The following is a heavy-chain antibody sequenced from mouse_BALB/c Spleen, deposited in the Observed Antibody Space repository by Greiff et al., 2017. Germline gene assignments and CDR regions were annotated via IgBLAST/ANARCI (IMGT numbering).Heavy chain of an antibody. CDR1: GFTFSSYA. D-gene: IGHD2-3*01. V-gene: IGHV5-6-5*01. CDR2: ISSGGST. Sequence: EVHLVESGGGLVKPGGSLKLSCAASGFTFSSYAMSWVRQTPEKRLEWVASISSGGSTYYPDSVKGRFTISRDNARNILYLQMSSLRSEDTAMYYCAIYDGYYAGFAYWGQGTLVTVSA. J-gene: IGHJ3*01. CDR3: AIYDGYYAGFAY.